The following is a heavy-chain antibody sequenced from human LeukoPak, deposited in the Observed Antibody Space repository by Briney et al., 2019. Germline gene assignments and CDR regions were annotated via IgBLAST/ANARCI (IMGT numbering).Heavy chain of an antibody. J-gene: IGHJ4*02. CDR2: IYYSGST. CDR1: GGSISSSSYY. CDR3: ARVSHSYCGGDCYSFDY. Sequence: SETLSLTCTVSGGSISSSSYYWDWIRQPPGKGLEWIGSIYYSGSTNYNPSLKSRVTISVDTSKNQFSLKLTSVTAADTAVYYCARVSHSYCGGDCYSFDYWGQGTLATVSS. V-gene: IGHV4-39*07. D-gene: IGHD2-21*02.